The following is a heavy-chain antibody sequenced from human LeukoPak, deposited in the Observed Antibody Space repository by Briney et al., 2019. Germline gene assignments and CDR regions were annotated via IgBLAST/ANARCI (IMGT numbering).Heavy chain of an antibody. CDR2: LNGDGTTA. D-gene: IGHD3-10*01. Sequence: PGGSLRLSCAGSGFTFANYWMHWVRQAPGQGLVWFSRLNGDGTTATYADSVKDRFTISRDNARKTLYLQLTNLRAEDTAVYFCARDPGVRGVYYNYFDPWGQGTLVTVSS. V-gene: IGHV3-74*01. CDR3: ARDPGVRGVYYNYFDP. CDR1: GFTFANYW. J-gene: IGHJ5*02.